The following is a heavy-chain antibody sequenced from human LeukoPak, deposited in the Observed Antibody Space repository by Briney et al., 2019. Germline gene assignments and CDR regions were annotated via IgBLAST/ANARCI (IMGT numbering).Heavy chain of an antibody. J-gene: IGHJ1*01. CDR2: IIPIIGTA. Sequence: SPKLSSKASGGTLSTYAISWVRQAPGQGLEWMGGIIPIIGTANYAQKLQGRVTITADKSTSTAYMELSSLRSEDTAVYYCARGERFAYFQHWGQGTLVTVSS. D-gene: IGHD3-10*01. CDR1: GGTLSTYA. CDR3: ARGERFAYFQH. V-gene: IGHV1-69*06.